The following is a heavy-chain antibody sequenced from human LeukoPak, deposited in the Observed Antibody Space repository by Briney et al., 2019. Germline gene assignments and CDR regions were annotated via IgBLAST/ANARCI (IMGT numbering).Heavy chain of an antibody. CDR1: GGTFSSYA. V-gene: IGHV1-69*13. Sequence: ASVKVSCKASGGTFSSYAISWVRQAPGQGLEWMGGIIPIFGTANYAQKFQGRVTITADESTSTAYMELRSLRSEDTAVYYCARGTPKLEYCSSTSCLFYWGQGTLVTVSS. J-gene: IGHJ4*02. D-gene: IGHD2-2*01. CDR3: ARGTPKLEYCSSTSCLFY. CDR2: IIPIFGTA.